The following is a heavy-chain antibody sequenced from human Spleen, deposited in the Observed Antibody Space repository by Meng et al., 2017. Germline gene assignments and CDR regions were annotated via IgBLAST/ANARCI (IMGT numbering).Heavy chain of an antibody. CDR1: GYDFTKYW. J-gene: IGHJ3*02. CDR2: IYPGDSNM. CDR3: ARPIYGVVIDAFNI. Sequence: GESLKISRKASGYDFTKYWIGWVRQRPGKGLEWMGIIYPGDSNMRYSPSFQGQVTISADKSISTAYLQWSSLKASDTAMYYCARPIYGVVIDAFNIWGQGTTVTVSS. V-gene: IGHV5-51*01. D-gene: IGHD3-3*01.